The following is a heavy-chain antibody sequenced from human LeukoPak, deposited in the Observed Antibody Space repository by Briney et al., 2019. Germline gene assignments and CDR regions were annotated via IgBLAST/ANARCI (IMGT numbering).Heavy chain of an antibody. V-gene: IGHV1-2*06. CDR1: GYTFTGYH. D-gene: IGHD6-13*01. Sequence: ASVKVSCKASGYTFTGYHIHWVLRAPGQGLEWMGQLNPYSGDTNFAQKFQGRVTMTRDTSITTAYMDLSSLTPDDTTVYFCARDQGSLTRSWYTGYWGQGTQVTVSS. CDR3: ARDQGSLTRSWYTGY. CDR2: LNPYSGDT. J-gene: IGHJ4*02.